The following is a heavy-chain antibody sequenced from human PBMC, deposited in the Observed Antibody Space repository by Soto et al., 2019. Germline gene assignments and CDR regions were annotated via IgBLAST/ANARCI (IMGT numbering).Heavy chain of an antibody. CDR3: AKDCSGGSCYFDY. Sequence: EVQLLESGGGLVQPGGSLRLSCAGSGFTFSNFAMSWVRQAPGKGLEWVSAISGSGSSTHYADSVKGRFTFSRDNSKNTLYLQMNSLRAEDTAVYYCAKDCSGGSCYFDYWGQGTLVTVSS. D-gene: IGHD2-15*01. CDR1: GFTFSNFA. CDR2: ISGSGSST. J-gene: IGHJ4*02. V-gene: IGHV3-23*01.